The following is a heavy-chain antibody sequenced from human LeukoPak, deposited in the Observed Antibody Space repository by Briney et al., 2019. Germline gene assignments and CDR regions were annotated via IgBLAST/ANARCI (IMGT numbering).Heavy chain of an antibody. D-gene: IGHD2-2*02. J-gene: IGHJ5*02. CDR3: ARMGYYCSSTSCYTYWFDP. CDR1: GYTFTSYD. V-gene: IGHV1-8*01. CDR2: MNPNSGNT. Sequence: ASVKVSCKASGYTFTSYDINWVRQATGQGLEWMGWMNPNSGNTGYAQKFQGRVTMTRNTSISTAYMELSSLRSEDTAVYYCARMGYYCSSTSCYTYWFDPWGQGTLVTVSS.